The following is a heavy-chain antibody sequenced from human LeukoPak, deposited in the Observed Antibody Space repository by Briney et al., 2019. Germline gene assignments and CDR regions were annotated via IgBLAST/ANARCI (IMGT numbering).Heavy chain of an antibody. V-gene: IGHV4-4*07. CDR2: IYTSGST. CDR3: ASQGVYDFWSGYSSENWFDP. Sequence: SETLSLTCTVSGGSISSYYWSWIRQPAGKGLEWIGRIYTSGSTNYNPSLKSRVTMSVDTSKNQFSLKLSSVTAADTAVYYCASQGVYDFWSGYSSENWFDPWGQGTLVTVSS. J-gene: IGHJ5*02. D-gene: IGHD3-3*01. CDR1: GGSISSYY.